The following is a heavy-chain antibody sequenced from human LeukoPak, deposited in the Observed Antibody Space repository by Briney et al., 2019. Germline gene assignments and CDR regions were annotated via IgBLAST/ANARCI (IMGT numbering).Heavy chain of an antibody. CDR1: GFTFSNAW. J-gene: IGHJ4*02. Sequence: GGPLRLSCAASGFTFSNAWMSWVRQAPGKGLEWVGRITSKTDGGTTEYAAPVKGRFTISRDDSKNTLYLQMNSLKTEDTAVYYCTTDLSYWGQGTLVTVSS. CDR2: ITSKTDGGTT. CDR3: TTDLSY. V-gene: IGHV3-15*01.